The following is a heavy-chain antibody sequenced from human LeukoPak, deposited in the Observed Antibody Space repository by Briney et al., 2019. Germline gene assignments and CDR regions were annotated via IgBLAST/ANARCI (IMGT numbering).Heavy chain of an antibody. V-gene: IGHV4-59*01. J-gene: IGHJ4*02. D-gene: IGHD3-22*01. Sequence: SETLSLTCTVSGGSISSYYWSWIRQPRGKGLEWIGYIYNSGSTSYTPSLKSRVTISLDTSKKQFSLKLSSVTAADTAVYYWARVKWDDSSGYYYFDYWGQGTLVTVSS. CDR3: ARVKWDDSSGYYYFDY. CDR2: IYNSGST. CDR1: GGSISSYY.